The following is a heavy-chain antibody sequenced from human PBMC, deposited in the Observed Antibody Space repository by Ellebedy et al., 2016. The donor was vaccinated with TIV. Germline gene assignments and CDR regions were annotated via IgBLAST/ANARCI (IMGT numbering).Heavy chain of an antibody. Sequence: PGGSLRLSCVASGFTFSSFWMHWVRQAPGKGLVWVSRINSDGSNTIYADSVKGRFTISRDNAKNTLYLQMNSLRAEDTAVYYCARLEYYYDSSGFYREIDYWGQGTLVTVSS. CDR3: ARLEYYYDSSGFYREIDY. V-gene: IGHV3-74*01. CDR1: GFTFSSFW. CDR2: INSDGSNT. D-gene: IGHD3-22*01. J-gene: IGHJ4*02.